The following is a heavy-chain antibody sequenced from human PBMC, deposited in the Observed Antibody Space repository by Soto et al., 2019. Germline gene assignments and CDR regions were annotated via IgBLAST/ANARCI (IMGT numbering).Heavy chain of an antibody. Sequence: PGGSLRLSFSASGFTFSAYTMPWLSQDPGKGLDYISAITNYRGTTYYADSVKGRFSVSRDNSKNTLYLQLSRLRTEDTAVYYCAKDFYDYSGTDGLDFDSGGQGILVTVSS. CDR3: AKDFYDYSGTDGLDFDS. J-gene: IGHJ4*02. D-gene: IGHD5-12*01. CDR1: GFTFSAYT. V-gene: IGHV3-64D*06. CDR2: ITNYRGTT.